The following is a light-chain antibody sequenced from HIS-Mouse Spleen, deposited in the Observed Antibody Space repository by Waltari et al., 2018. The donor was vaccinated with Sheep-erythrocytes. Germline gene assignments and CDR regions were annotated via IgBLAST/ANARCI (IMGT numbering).Light chain of an antibody. CDR2: WAS. CDR3: QQYYSTLT. Sequence: IVMTQSPDSLAVSLGERATINCKSSQSVLYSSNNKNYLAWYQQKLGQPPKLLIYWASTRESGVPDRFSGSGSGTDFTLTISSLQAEDVAVYYCQQYYSTLTFGGGTKVEIK. J-gene: IGKJ4*01. CDR1: QSVLYSSNNKNY. V-gene: IGKV4-1*01.